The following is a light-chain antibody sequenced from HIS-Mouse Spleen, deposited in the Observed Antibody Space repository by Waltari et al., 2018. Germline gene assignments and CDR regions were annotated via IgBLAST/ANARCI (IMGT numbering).Light chain of an antibody. Sequence: QSALTQPPSASGSPGQSVTISCTGTSSDVGGYNYVSWYQPHPGKAPKLMIYEGSKRPSGVPERFSGSKAGNTAFLTVSGLQAEDEADYYCSSYAGSNNLVFGGGTKLTVL. CDR1: SSDVGGYNY. J-gene: IGLJ2*01. CDR2: EGS. V-gene: IGLV2-8*01. CDR3: SSYAGSNNLV.